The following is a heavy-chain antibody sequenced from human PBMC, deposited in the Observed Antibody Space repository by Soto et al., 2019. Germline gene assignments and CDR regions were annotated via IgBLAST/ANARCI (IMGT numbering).Heavy chain of an antibody. CDR2: INQDGSTN. Sequence: EVQLVESGGGLVQPGGSLRLSCAASGFTFSTYWMSWARQAPGKGLEWVAHINQDGSTNYHVDSVKGRFTISRDNARNSLYLQLNSMSAQDAPVYYCATDNSGSLDYWAPGPLVTVSS. J-gene: IGHJ4*02. D-gene: IGHD3-10*01. V-gene: IGHV3-7*01. CDR1: GFTFSTYW. CDR3: ATDNSGSLDY.